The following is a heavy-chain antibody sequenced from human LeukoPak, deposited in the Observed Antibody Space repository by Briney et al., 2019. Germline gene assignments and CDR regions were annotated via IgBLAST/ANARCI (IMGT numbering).Heavy chain of an antibody. CDR3: ARDCASIKGYCSGGGCGAFDI. J-gene: IGHJ3*02. Sequence: ASVKVSCKASGYTFTSYYMHWVRQAPGQGLEWMGIINPSGGSTSYAQKFQGRVTMTRDTSTSTVYMELSSLRSEDTAVYYCARDCASIKGYCSGGGCGAFDIWGQGTMVTVSS. V-gene: IGHV1-46*01. D-gene: IGHD2-15*01. CDR2: INPSGGST. CDR1: GYTFTSYY.